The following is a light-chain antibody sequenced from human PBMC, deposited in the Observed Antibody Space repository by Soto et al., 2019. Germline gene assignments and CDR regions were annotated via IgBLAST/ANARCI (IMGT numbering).Light chain of an antibody. Sequence: EIVMTQSPATLSVSPGERATLSCRASQSVSSNLAWYQQKPGQAPRLLMYGASTRATGIPARFSGSGSGTEFTRTISSLQSEDFAVYYCHQYNKWPSFTFGGGTKVEVK. J-gene: IGKJ4*01. CDR2: GAS. CDR3: HQYNKWPSFT. CDR1: QSVSSN. V-gene: IGKV3-15*01.